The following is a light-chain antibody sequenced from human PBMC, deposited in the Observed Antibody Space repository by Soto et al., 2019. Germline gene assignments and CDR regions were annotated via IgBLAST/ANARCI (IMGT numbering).Light chain of an antibody. CDR2: GAS. J-gene: IGKJ4*01. V-gene: IGKV3-15*01. CDR3: QQYNNWPLT. Sequence: EIVMTQSPATLSVSPWERATLSCRASQSVSSNLAWFQQKPGQAPRLLIYGASTRATGIPARFSGSGSGTEFTLTIDSLQSEDFAVYYCQQYNNWPLTFGGGTKVDIK. CDR1: QSVSSN.